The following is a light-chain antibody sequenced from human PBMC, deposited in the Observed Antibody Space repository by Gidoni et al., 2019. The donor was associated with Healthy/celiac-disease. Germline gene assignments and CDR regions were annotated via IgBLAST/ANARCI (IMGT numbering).Light chain of an antibody. CDR3: SSYAGSNKYVV. CDR2: EVS. J-gene: IGLJ2*01. V-gene: IGLV2-8*01. CDR1: SSAVGGYNY. Sequence: QSALTQPPSASASPGQSVTISCTGTSSAVGGYNYVSWYQQHPGKAPTLMIYEVSKRPSGVPDRFSGSKSGNTASLTVSGLQAEDEADYYCSSYAGSNKYVVFGGGTKLTVL.